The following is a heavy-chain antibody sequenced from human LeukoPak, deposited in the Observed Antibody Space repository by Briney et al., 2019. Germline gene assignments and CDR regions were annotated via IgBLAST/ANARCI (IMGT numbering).Heavy chain of an antibody. Sequence: ETLSLTCAVYGGSFSGYYWSWIRQPPGKGLEWVSRINNDGISTIYADSVKGRFTISRDNAKNTLYLQMNSLRAEDTAVYYCARGGLDHAFDIWGQGTMVTVSS. CDR1: GGSFSGYY. CDR3: ARGGLDHAFDI. D-gene: IGHD3-9*01. J-gene: IGHJ3*02. CDR2: INNDGIST. V-gene: IGHV3-74*01.